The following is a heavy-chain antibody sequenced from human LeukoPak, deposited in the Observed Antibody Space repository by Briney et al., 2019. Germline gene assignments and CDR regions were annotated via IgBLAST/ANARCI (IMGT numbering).Heavy chain of an antibody. V-gene: IGHV3-23*01. Sequence: PGGSLRLSCDASGFSINTYTMYWVRQAPGQGLEWVSGIRNSDGMTYYADSVRGRFTISTDNSKNTLYLQMNSLRAEDTAVYYCAKDRCSNGIGCYYYYMDVWGKGTTVTISS. CDR2: IRNSDGMT. CDR3: AKDRCSNGIGCYYYYMDV. D-gene: IGHD2-8*01. CDR1: GFSINTYT. J-gene: IGHJ6*03.